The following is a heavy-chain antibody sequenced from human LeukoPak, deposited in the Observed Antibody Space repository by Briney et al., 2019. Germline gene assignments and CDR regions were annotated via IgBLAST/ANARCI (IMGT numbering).Heavy chain of an antibody. J-gene: IGHJ4*02. CDR1: GFTFSSYD. CDR2: ISGSGGGT. Sequence: GGSLRLSCAASGFTFSSYDMTWVPQAPEKGLEWVSDISGSGGGTYYADSVKGRFTISRDNSENTLYLQMNSLRAEDTAVYYCATPRIDSWGQGTLVTVSS. V-gene: IGHV3-23*01. CDR3: ATPRIDS.